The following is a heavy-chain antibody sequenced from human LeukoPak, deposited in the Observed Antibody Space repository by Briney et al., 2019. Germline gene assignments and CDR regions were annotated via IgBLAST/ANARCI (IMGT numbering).Heavy chain of an antibody. V-gene: IGHV4-4*02. CDR1: GDSISSSNW. CDR3: ARSPYSGSYSDFDY. J-gene: IGHJ4*02. CDR2: IYHSGST. D-gene: IGHD1-26*01. Sequence: SETLSLTCAVSGDSISSSNWWSWVRQPPGKGLEWIGEIYHSGSTKYNPSLKSRVTIPVDKSKNQFSVKLSSVTAADTAVYYCARSPYSGSYSDFDYWGQGTLVTVSS.